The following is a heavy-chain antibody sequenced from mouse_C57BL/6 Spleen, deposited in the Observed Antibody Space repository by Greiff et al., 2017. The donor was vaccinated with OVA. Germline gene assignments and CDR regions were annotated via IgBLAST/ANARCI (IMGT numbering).Heavy chain of an antibody. CDR1: GFNIKDYY. CDR3: AGLLRFYWYFDV. V-gene: IGHV14-2*01. CDR2: IDPEDGET. J-gene: IGHJ1*03. D-gene: IGHD1-1*01. Sequence: EVQLQQSGAELVKPGASVKLSCTASGFNIKDYYMHWVKQRTEQGLEWIGRIDPEDGETKYAPEFQGKATITADTSSNTAYLQLSSLTSEDTAVYYCAGLLRFYWYFDVWGTGTTVTVSS.